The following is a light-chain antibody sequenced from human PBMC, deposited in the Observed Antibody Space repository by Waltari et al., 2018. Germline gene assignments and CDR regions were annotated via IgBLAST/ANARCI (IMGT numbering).Light chain of an antibody. J-gene: IGKJ4*01. V-gene: IGKV4-1*01. Sequence: DIVMTQSPDSLAVSLGERATINCKSSQSVLYSSNNKNYLAWYQQKPGQLPKLLIYLASTRESGVPDRFSGSGSGTDFTLTISSLQAEDVAVYYCQQYYSTPLTFGGGTKVEIK. CDR3: QQYYSTPLT. CDR2: LAS. CDR1: QSVLYSSNNKNY.